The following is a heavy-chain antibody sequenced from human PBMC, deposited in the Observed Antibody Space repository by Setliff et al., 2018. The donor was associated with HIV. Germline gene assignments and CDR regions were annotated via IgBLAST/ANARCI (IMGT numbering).Heavy chain of an antibody. CDR3: ARGPVYCGGRGDNCHGFQY. Sequence: SETLSLTCTVSGGSIRGHYWSGMRQPPGKALEWIGYLYYGETTNYNPSLKSRVTISGDTSRNEFSMRLNAVTAADTAVYSCARGPVYCGGRGDNCHGFQYWAQGTLVTVSS. V-gene: IGHV4-59*11. J-gene: IGHJ1*01. CDR1: GGSIRGHY. CDR2: LYYGETT. D-gene: IGHD2-21*01.